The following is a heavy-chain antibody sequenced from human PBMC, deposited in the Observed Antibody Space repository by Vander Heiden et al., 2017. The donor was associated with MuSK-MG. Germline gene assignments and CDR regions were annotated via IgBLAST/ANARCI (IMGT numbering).Heavy chain of an antibody. J-gene: IGHJ4*02. Sequence: QVQRVQAGAEVKKPGSSLKVSCKASGATFSSYAISWVQQARGQGLEWMGRIIPILGIANYAQKFHGRVTMTADKSTSTAYMELSSLRSEDTAVYYCAGDLVSPLYYYVSGSYSNHFDYWGQGTLVTVSS. V-gene: IGHV1-69*04. CDR3: AGDLVSPLYYYVSGSYSNHFDY. CDR2: IIPILGIA. CDR1: GATFSSYA. D-gene: IGHD3-10*01.